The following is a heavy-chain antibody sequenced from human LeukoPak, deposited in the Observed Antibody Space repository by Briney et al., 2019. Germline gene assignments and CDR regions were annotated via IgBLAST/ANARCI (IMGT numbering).Heavy chain of an antibody. J-gene: IGHJ4*02. CDR1: GGSISSGGYY. D-gene: IGHD2-2*02. Sequence: PSQTLSLTCTVSGGSISSGGYYWSWIRQPPGKGLEWIGYIYHSGSTYYNPSLKSRVPISVDRSKNQFSLKLSSVTAADTAVYYCARVEWGCSSTSCYTLGVDHWGQGTLVTVSS. V-gene: IGHV4-30-2*01. CDR3: ARVEWGCSSTSCYTLGVDH. CDR2: IYHSGST.